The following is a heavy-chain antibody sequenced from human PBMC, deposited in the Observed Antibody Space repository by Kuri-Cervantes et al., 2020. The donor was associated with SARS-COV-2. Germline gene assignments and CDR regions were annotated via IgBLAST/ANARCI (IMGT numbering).Heavy chain of an antibody. CDR1: GFTFSSYA. CDR3: AKDPEGYYYDSSGYSHYYYYGMDI. V-gene: IGHV3-23*01. Sequence: GGSLRLSCAASGFTFSSYAMSWVRQAPGKGLEWVSAISGSGGSTYYADSVKGRFTISRDNSKNTLYLQMNSLRAEDTAVYYCAKDPEGYYYDSSGYSHYYYYGMDIWGQGTTVTVSS. J-gene: IGHJ6*02. CDR2: ISGSGGST. D-gene: IGHD3-22*01.